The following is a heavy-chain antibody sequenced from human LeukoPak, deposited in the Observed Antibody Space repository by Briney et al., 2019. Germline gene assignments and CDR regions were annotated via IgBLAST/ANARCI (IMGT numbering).Heavy chain of an antibody. CDR3: ARGSGLTGYMDV. J-gene: IGHJ6*03. V-gene: IGHV3-53*01. D-gene: IGHD6-19*01. CDR2: MYRSGST. CDR1: GFTVRSNY. Sequence: GGSLRLSCAGSGFTVRSNYMTWVRQAPGKGLEWVSIMYRSGSTYYADSVRGRFTISRDNSKNTLYLQMHSLRAEDTAVYYCARGSGLTGYMDVWGKGTTVIVSS.